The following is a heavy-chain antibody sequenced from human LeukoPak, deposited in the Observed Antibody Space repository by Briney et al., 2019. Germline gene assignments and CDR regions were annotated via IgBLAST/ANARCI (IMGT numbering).Heavy chain of an antibody. CDR2: IIPMFGKA. CDR1: GGTLNNYP. J-gene: IGHJ3*02. CDR3: ATDLASSGYWYAFDI. D-gene: IGHD3-22*01. V-gene: IGHV1-69*06. Sequence: SVTVSFKASGGTLNNYPISWVRQAPGQGLEWMGGIIPMFGKANYAQKFQGRVTMTEDTSTDTAYMELSSLRSEDTAVYYCATDLASSGYWYAFDIWGQGTMVTVSS.